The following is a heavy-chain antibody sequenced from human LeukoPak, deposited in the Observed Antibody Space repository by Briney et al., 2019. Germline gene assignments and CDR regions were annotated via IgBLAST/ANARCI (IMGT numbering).Heavy chain of an antibody. J-gene: IGHJ5*02. CDR3: ASRRGSGWCHH. D-gene: IGHD3-10*01. CDR2: MNPNSGNT. V-gene: IGHV1-8*02. CDR1: GYTFTSNY. Sequence: ASVKVSCKASGYTFTSNYMHWVRQAPGQGLEWMGWMNPNSGNTGYAQKFQGRVTMTRNTSISTAYMELSSLRSEDTAVYYCASRRGSGWCHHWGQGTLVTVSS.